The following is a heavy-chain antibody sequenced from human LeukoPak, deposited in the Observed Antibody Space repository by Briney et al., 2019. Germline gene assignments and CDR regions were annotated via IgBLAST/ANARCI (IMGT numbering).Heavy chain of an antibody. CDR3: ARRSPSYSSSWYYFDY. V-gene: IGHV4-59*08. CDR1: GGSISSYY. CDR2: IYYSGST. D-gene: IGHD6-13*01. Sequence: SETLSLTCTVSGGSISSYYWSWIRQPPGKGLEWIGYIYYSGSTNYNPSLKSRVTISVDTSKNQFSLKLSSVTAADTAVYYCARRSPSYSSSWYYFDYWGQGTLVTVSS. J-gene: IGHJ4*02.